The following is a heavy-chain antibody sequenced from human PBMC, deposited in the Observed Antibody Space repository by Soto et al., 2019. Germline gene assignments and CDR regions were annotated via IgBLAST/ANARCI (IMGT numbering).Heavy chain of an antibody. Sequence: TSETLSLTCTVSGASIRTSYWTWIRQPPGKGLEWIAYIYHSGTTNYNPSLKSRATISADTSKNQLSLKLNSVTAADTAVYYCARLPAVSGSLAWFDPWGQGTLVTVSS. D-gene: IGHD3-10*01. CDR3: ARLPAVSGSLAWFDP. CDR1: GASIRTSY. V-gene: IGHV4-59*08. CDR2: IYHSGTT. J-gene: IGHJ5*02.